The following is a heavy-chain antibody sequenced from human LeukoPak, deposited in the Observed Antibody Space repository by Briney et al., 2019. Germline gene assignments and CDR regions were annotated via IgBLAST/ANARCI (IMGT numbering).Heavy chain of an antibody. J-gene: IGHJ4*02. Sequence: GGSLRLSCAASGFTFSSYAMSWVRQAPGKGLEWVSAISGSGGSTYYADSVKGRFTISRDNSKNMVFLQMDSLRADDTALYYCAKDWKPDGAWDIDYWGQGTQVTVS. D-gene: IGHD4-17*01. CDR1: GFTFSSYA. V-gene: IGHV3-23*01. CDR2: ISGSGGST. CDR3: AKDWKPDGAWDIDY.